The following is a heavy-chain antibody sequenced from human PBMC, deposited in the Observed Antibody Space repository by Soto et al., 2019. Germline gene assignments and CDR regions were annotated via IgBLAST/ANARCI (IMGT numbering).Heavy chain of an antibody. Sequence: PGGSLRLSCAASGFTFSSYSMNWVRQAPGKGLEWVSYISSSSSTIYYADSVKGRFTISRDNAKNSLYLQMNSLRAEDTAVYYCARDRDYYDSSGYHYWGQGTLVTVSS. D-gene: IGHD3-22*01. J-gene: IGHJ4*02. CDR3: ARDRDYYDSSGYHY. V-gene: IGHV3-48*01. CDR2: ISSSSSTI. CDR1: GFTFSSYS.